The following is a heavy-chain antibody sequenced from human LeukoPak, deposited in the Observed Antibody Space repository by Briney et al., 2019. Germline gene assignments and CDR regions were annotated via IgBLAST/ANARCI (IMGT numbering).Heavy chain of an antibody. Sequence: SETLSLTCTVSGGSISSYYWSWIRQPPGKGLEWIGYIYYSGSTNYNPSLKSRVTISVDTSKNQFSLKMSSVTAADTAVYYCARAPNGFGAFDIWGPGTMVTVSS. CDR1: GGSISSYY. CDR3: ARAPNGFGAFDI. CDR2: IYYSGST. J-gene: IGHJ3*02. V-gene: IGHV4-59*01. D-gene: IGHD2-8*01.